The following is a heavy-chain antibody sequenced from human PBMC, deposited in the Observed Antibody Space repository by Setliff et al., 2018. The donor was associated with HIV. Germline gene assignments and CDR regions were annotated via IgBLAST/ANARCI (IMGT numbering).Heavy chain of an antibody. CDR2: IDHIGST. J-gene: IGHJ4*02. CDR1: GETFRGYK. D-gene: IGHD3-16*01. Sequence: SETLSLTCGVSGETFRGYKWSWIRQSPGKGLEWIGEIDHIGSTTYNPSLKTRITMSSDTSKRQFSLKLSSVTAADTATYYCARRAMWGDLDYWGQGALITVSS. V-gene: IGHV4-34*01. CDR3: ARRAMWGDLDY.